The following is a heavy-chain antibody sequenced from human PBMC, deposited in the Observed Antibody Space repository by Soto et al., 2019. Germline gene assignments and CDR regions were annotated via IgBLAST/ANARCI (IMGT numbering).Heavy chain of an antibody. CDR1: GYSFTSYW. D-gene: IGHD3-3*01. CDR3: ARTHRGEWPDSHFDY. Sequence: GESLKISCKGSGYSFTSYWIGWVRQMPGKGLEWMGIIYPGDSDTRYSPSFQGQVTISADKSISTAYLQWSSLKASDTAMYYCARTHRGEWPDSHFDYWGQGTLVTVSS. V-gene: IGHV5-51*01. CDR2: IYPGDSDT. J-gene: IGHJ4*02.